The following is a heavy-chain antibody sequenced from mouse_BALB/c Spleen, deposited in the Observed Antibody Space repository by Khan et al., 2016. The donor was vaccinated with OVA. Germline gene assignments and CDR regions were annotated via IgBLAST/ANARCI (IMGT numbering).Heavy chain of an antibody. CDR3: AIRATAYALDY. Sequence: QVRLQQSGAEPARPEASVKMSCTASGYTFTSNTMHWVRQRPGQGLEWIGYINPRSGYTNYNQKFNDKATLTADKSSSTAYMQLSSLTSEDSAVYYCAIRATAYALDYWGQGTSVTVSS. D-gene: IGHD1-2*01. J-gene: IGHJ4*01. CDR1: GYTFTSNT. CDR2: INPRSGYT. V-gene: IGHV1-4*01.